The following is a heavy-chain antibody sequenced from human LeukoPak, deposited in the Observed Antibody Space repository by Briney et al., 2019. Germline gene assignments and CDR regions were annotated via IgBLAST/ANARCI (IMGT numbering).Heavy chain of an antibody. Sequence: SQTLSLTCTVSGDSISRSNYYWSWIRQPPGKGLEWIGYIYYTGSTYYNPSLKRRVIISLDTSKNQFSLNVNSVTAADTAVYYCARTYYYDRKLPQHWGQGTLVTVSS. CDR3: ARTYYYDRKLPQH. CDR2: IYYTGST. D-gene: IGHD3-22*01. CDR1: GDSISRSNYY. J-gene: IGHJ4*02. V-gene: IGHV4-30-4*08.